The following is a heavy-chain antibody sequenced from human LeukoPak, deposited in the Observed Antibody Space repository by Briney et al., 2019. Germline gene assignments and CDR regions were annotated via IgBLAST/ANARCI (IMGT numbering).Heavy chain of an antibody. J-gene: IGHJ5*02. D-gene: IGHD5-12*01. CDR2: INPNSGGT. CDR3: ARDVVATSVVNWFDP. V-gene: IGHV1-2*02. Sequence: ASVKVSCKASGYTFTSYGISWVRQAPGQGLEWMGWINPNSGGTNYAQKFQGRVTMTRDTSISTAYMELSRLRSDDTAVYYCARDVVATSVVNWFDPWGQGTLVTVSS. CDR1: GYTFTSYG.